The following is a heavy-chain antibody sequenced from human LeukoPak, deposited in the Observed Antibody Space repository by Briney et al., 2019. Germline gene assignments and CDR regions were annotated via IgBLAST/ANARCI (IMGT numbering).Heavy chain of an antibody. V-gene: IGHV3-23*01. CDR1: GITLSNYG. CDR2: ISDSGGRT. CDR3: AKRGVVIRDILVGFHKEAYYFDS. Sequence: PGGSLRLSCAVSGITLSNYGMSWVRQAPGKGLEWVAGISDSGGRTNYADSVKGRFTISRDNPKNTLYLQMNSLRAEDTAVYFCAKRGVVIRDILVGFHKEAYYFDSWGQGALVPVSS. D-gene: IGHD2-15*01. J-gene: IGHJ4*02.